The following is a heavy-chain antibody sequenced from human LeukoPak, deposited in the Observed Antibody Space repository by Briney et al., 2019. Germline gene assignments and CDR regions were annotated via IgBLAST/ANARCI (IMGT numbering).Heavy chain of an antibody. Sequence: GGSLRLSCAASGFTFPNTWMSWVRQAPGKGLEWVGRIESKTEGGTADYAAPGKGRFTISRDDSKNTMYLQMNSLKTEDTAVYYCITWRWFDPWGQGTLVTVSS. CDR2: IESKTEGGTA. V-gene: IGHV3-15*04. CDR1: GFTFPNTW. CDR3: ITWRWFDP. J-gene: IGHJ5*02.